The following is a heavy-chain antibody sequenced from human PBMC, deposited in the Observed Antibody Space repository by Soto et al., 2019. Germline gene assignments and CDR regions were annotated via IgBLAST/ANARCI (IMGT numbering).Heavy chain of an antibody. J-gene: IGHJ4*02. D-gene: IGHD4-17*01. Sequence: EVQLVESGGGLVQPGGSLRLSCAASGFTFSSYSMNWVRQAPGKGLEWVSYISSSSSTIYYADSVKGRFTISRDNAKNSLYLQMNSLRAEDTAVYYCARPTVDAEGYWGQGTLVTVSS. CDR3: ARPTVDAEGY. CDR1: GFTFSSYS. CDR2: ISSSSSTI. V-gene: IGHV3-48*01.